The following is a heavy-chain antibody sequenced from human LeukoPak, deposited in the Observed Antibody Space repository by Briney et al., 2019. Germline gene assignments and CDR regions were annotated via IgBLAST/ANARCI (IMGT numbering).Heavy chain of an antibody. CDR1: VFTFRSYA. CDR3: ANVYDTSGVRGTY. CDR2: ISGSGDST. D-gene: IGHD3-22*01. V-gene: IGHV3-23*01. Sequence: GGALRLSCAASVFTFRSYAMSWVRQAPGKGGEWVSAISGSGDSTYYGASVKGRFTISRDNSQNTLYLQMNSLRVEDTAVYYCANVYDTSGVRGTYWGQGTLVTAST. J-gene: IGHJ4*02.